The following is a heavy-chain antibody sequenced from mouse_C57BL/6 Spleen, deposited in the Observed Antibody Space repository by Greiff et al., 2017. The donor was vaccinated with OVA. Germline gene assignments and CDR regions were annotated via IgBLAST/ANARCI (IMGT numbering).Heavy chain of an antibody. D-gene: IGHD2-3*01. V-gene: IGHV5-16*01. Sequence: EVKLVASEGGLVQPGSSMKLSCTASGFTFSDYYLPLVRQVPEQFLDWVANINYDGSSTYYLDSLKSRFIISRDNAKNILYLQMSRLKSEDTATYYCARDRGDYDGYFDYWGQGTTLTVSS. J-gene: IGHJ2*01. CDR1: GFTFSDYY. CDR3: ARDRGDYDGYFDY. CDR2: INYDGSST.